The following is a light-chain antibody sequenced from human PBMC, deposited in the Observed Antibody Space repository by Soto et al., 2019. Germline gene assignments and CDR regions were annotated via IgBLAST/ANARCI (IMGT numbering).Light chain of an antibody. J-gene: IGLJ2*01. CDR3: SSYTRSSNLVV. Sequence: QSVLTQPASVSGSPGQSITISCTGTSSDVGGYNYVSWYQQHPGKAPKLMIYEVNNRPSGVSNRFSGSKSGNTASLTISGLQAEDEAAYHCSSYTRSSNLVVFGGGTKLTVL. CDR1: SSDVGGYNY. V-gene: IGLV2-14*01. CDR2: EVN.